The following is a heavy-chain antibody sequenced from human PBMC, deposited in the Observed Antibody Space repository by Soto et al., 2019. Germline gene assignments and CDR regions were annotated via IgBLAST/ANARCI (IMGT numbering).Heavy chain of an antibody. CDR1: GYTFTSYG. J-gene: IGHJ6*02. V-gene: IGHV1-18*01. CDR3: AREMKIVVVPAAIPAGYYYYYGMDV. D-gene: IGHD2-2*01. CDR2: ISAYNGNT. Sequence: ASVKVSCKASGYTFTSYGISWVRQAPGQGLEWMGWISAYNGNTNYAQKLQGRVTMTTDTSTSTAYMELRSLRSDDTAVYYCAREMKIVVVPAAIPAGYYYYYGMDVWGQGTTVTVSS.